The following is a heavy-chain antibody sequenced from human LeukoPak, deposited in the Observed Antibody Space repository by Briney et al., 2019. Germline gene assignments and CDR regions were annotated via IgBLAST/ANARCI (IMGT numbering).Heavy chain of an antibody. D-gene: IGHD4-17*01. Sequence: ASVKVSCKASGYTFTGYYMHWLRQAPGQGLEWMGWINPNSGGTNYAQKCQGRVTMTRDTSISTAYMELSRLRSDDTAVYYCATADYGDYRASAYWGQGTLVTVSS. J-gene: IGHJ4*02. CDR3: ATADYGDYRASAY. CDR2: INPNSGGT. V-gene: IGHV1-2*02. CDR1: GYTFTGYY.